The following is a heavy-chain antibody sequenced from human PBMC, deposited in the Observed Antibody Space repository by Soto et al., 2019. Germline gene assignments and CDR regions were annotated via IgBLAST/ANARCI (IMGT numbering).Heavy chain of an antibody. V-gene: IGHV4-4*02. J-gene: IGHJ4*02. CDR1: GGSISSSKW. CDR2: IYHSGST. CDR3: ASLTDSSGYYQYYFDY. D-gene: IGHD3-22*01. Sequence: QVQLQESGPGLVKPSGTLSLTCAVSGGSISSSKWWSWVRQPPGKGLEWIGEIYHSGSTNYNPSLKSRVTISVDKSNNQFSLKLSSVTAADTAVYYCASLTDSSGYYQYYFDYWGQGTLVTVSS.